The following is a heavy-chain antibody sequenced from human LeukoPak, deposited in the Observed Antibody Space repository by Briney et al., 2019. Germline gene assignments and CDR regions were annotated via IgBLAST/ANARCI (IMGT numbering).Heavy chain of an antibody. CDR3: AGTELGYCTVTGCPLES. CDR1: GASLSSYF. J-gene: IGHJ4*02. Sequence: SETLSLTCNVSGASLSSYFWSWIRQPPGKGLEGIGYIYYDGYPNYSPSLRSRITISVEKSKSQFSLNLRSVTAADTALYFCAGTELGYCTVTGCPLESWGQGTLVTVSS. V-gene: IGHV4-59*01. CDR2: IYYDGYP. D-gene: IGHD2-8*02.